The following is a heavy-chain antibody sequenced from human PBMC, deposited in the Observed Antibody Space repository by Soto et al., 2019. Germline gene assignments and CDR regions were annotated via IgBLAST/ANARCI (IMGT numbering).Heavy chain of an antibody. V-gene: IGHV3-33*01. Sequence: PGGSLRLSCAASGFTFSSDGMHWVRQAPGKGLEWVAVICCDGSNKYYADSVKGLFTISRDNSKNTLYLQMNSLRTEDTAVYCCERAGTGSSRFYGMDVWGQGTTVTVSS. CDR2: ICCDGSNK. J-gene: IGHJ6*02. CDR3: ERAGTGSSRFYGMDV. CDR1: GFTFSSDG. D-gene: IGHD6-13*01.